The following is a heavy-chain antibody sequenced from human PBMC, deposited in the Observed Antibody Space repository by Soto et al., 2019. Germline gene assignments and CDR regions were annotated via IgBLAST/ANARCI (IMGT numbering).Heavy chain of an antibody. Sequence: PGGSLRLSCAASGFTFSSYAMSWVCQAPGKGLEWVSAISGSGGSTYYADSVKGRFTISRDNSKNTLYLQMNSLRAEDTAVYYCAKFDFWSGYSDYWGQGTLVTVSS. J-gene: IGHJ4*02. V-gene: IGHV3-23*01. D-gene: IGHD3-3*01. CDR1: GFTFSSYA. CDR2: ISGSGGST. CDR3: AKFDFWSGYSDY.